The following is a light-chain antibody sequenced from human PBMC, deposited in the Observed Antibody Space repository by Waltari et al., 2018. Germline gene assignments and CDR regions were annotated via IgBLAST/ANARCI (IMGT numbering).Light chain of an antibody. V-gene: IGKV1-9*01. J-gene: IGKJ4*01. Sequence: DIQLTQSPSFLSASVGDRVTITCRASQDISRYLAWYQQKPGKAPKLLMYTASTLQSGVPSRFSGSGSGTEFTLTISRLQPEDFATYYCQQRKSYPLTFGGGTKVEIK. CDR1: QDISRY. CDR2: TAS. CDR3: QQRKSYPLT.